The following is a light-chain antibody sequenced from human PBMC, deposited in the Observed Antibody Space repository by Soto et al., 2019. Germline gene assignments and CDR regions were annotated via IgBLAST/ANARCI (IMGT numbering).Light chain of an antibody. J-gene: IGKJ2*01. CDR1: QSVRSW. CDR2: YAS. Sequence: DIQLTQSPSILSASVGDRVTFTCRASQSVRSWLAWYQQKPGKAPNLLIYYASNLASGVPSRFSGSGSGTEYTLSISSLQPEDFATYFCQQYNSHSLYSFGQGTKLEIK. CDR3: QQYNSHSLYS. V-gene: IGKV1-5*01.